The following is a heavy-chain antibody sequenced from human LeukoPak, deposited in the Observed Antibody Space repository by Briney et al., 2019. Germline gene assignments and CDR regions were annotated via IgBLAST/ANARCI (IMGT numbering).Heavy chain of an antibody. CDR1: GDSMSSSHYC. D-gene: IGHD6-13*01. CDR3: ARDTEYSSSSPFDP. Sequence: SETLSLTCTVSGDSMSSSHYCWGWIRQPPGKGLEWIGSIYYSGSTYYNPSLKSRVTISLDTSKNQFSLKLSSVTAADTAVYYCARDTEYSSSSPFDPWGQGTLVTVSS. J-gene: IGHJ5*02. CDR2: IYYSGST. V-gene: IGHV4-39*07.